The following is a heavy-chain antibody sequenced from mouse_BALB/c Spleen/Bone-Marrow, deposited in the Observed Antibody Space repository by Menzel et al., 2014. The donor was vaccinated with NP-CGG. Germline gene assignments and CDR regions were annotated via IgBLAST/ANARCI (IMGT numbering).Heavy chain of an antibody. V-gene: IGHV4-1*02. CDR2: INPDSSTI. Sequence: EVQLQESGGGLVQPGGSLKLSCAASGFDFSRYWMTWIRRAPGKGLEWIGEINPDSSTINYTPSLKDKFIISRDNAKNTLYLQMSKVRSEDTALYYCARPGYYGYQDVWGAGTTVTVSS. CDR1: GFDFSRYW. J-gene: IGHJ1*01. D-gene: IGHD1-2*01. CDR3: ARPGYYGYQDV.